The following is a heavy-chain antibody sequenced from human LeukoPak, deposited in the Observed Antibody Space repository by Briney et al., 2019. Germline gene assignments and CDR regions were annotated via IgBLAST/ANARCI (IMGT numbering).Heavy chain of an antibody. V-gene: IGHV3-74*01. CDR1: GFTFSSYW. CDR2: INSDGSST. Sequence: PGGSLRLSCVASGFTFSSYWMHWVRQAPGKGLVWVSRINSDGSSTGYADSVKGRFTISRDNAKNTLYLQMNSLRAEDTAVYYCARVPNYDFWSGYWAYFDYWGQGTLVTVSS. CDR3: ARVPNYDFWSGYWAYFDY. J-gene: IGHJ4*02. D-gene: IGHD3-3*01.